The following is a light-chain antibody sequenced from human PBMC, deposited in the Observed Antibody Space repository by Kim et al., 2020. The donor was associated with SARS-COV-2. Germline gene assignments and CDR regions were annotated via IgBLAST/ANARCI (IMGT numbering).Light chain of an antibody. V-gene: IGKV1-9*01. Sequence: ASVGDRVIITCPAGQDISNFLAWYHQKPGKAPNLIIDAASTLESGVPSRFSGSRSETDFTLTISGLQPEDFGTYYCQQFNSHPRTFGGGTKVDIK. CDR1: QDISNF. CDR3: QQFNSHPRT. J-gene: IGKJ4*01. CDR2: AAS.